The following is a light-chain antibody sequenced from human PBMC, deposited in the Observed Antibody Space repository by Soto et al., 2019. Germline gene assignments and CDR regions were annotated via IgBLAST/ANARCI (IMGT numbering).Light chain of an antibody. CDR3: QQATGFPYT. CDR1: QGISSW. J-gene: IGKJ2*01. CDR2: PAS. Sequence: DLQMTQSPSSVSAFVGDSVTMTCRASQGISSWLAWFQQKPGKAPKLLIYPASTLQSGVPSRFSGGGSGTHFTLTISSVQLADSATYYCQQATGFPYTFGQGTKLEI. V-gene: IGKV1-12*02.